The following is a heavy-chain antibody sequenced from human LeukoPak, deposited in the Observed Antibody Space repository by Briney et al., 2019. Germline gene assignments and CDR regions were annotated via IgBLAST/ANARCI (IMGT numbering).Heavy chain of an antibody. V-gene: IGHV4-39*07. CDR3: ARYSSGWPGALDV. CDR1: GVSISSNSYY. CDR2: IYYRGST. Sequence: SETLSLTCTVSGVSISSNSYYWGWIRQSPGMGLEWIGSIYYRGSTYYNPSLKSRVTISVDTSKNQFSLKVTSVTAADTAVYYCARYSSGWPGALDVWGQGTTVTVSS. D-gene: IGHD6-19*01. J-gene: IGHJ6*02.